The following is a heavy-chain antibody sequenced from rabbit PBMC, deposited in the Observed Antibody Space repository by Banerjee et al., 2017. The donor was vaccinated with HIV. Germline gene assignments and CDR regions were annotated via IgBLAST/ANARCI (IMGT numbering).Heavy chain of an antibody. CDR1: GFSFSSGYD. D-gene: IGHD4-1*01. CDR3: ARGGYGSGWGASDFNL. Sequence: QSLEESGGDLVKPGASLTLTCTASGFSFSSGYDMCWVRQAPGKGLEWIACIDAGTSGSTYYASWAKGRFTISTTSSTTVTLQMTSLTAADTATYFCARGGYGSGWGASDFNLWGPGTLVTVS. J-gene: IGHJ4*01. V-gene: IGHV1S40*01. CDR2: IDAGTSGST.